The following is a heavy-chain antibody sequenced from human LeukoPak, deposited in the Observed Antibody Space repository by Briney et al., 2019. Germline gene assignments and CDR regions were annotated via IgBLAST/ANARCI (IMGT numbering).Heavy chain of an antibody. CDR3: ARHVYPFVASTGRGNYFDY. CDR1: GYPFTSYW. CDR2: IYPSDSDT. Sequence: GESLKISCKGSGYPFTSYWIAWVRQMPGKGPEWMGIIYPSDSDTRYSPSFQGQVTISVDKSITTAYLQWSSLKASDTAMYYCARHVYPFVASTGRGNYFDYWGQGTLVTVSS. D-gene: IGHD1-1*01. V-gene: IGHV5-51*01. J-gene: IGHJ4*02.